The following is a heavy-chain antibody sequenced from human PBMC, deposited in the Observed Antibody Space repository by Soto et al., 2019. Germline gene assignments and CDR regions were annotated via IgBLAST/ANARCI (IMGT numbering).Heavy chain of an antibody. V-gene: IGHV3-33*01. Sequence: SLRLSCAASGFIFSNYGMHWVRQAPGKGLEWVAAIWYDGSNKYYVDSGKGRFTISRDNSEDTVYLQMNSLRDEDTAVYYCARVFYSIAARPGWLDPWGQGTLVPVSS. CDR3: ARVFYSIAARPGWLDP. D-gene: IGHD6-6*01. J-gene: IGHJ5*02. CDR1: GFIFSNYG. CDR2: IWYDGSNK.